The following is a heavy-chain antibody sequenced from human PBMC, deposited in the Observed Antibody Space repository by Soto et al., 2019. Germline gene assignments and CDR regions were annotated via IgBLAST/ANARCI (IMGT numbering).Heavy chain of an antibody. Sequence: SVKVCCTASGYTFTIYVISWVRQEPGQGLEWMGWINPNSGGTNYAQKFQGWVTMTRDTSISTAYMELSRLRSDDTAVYYCARGAGYDFWSGADEAFDIWAHGTMVTVSS. CDR3: ARGAGYDFWSGADEAFDI. CDR1: GYTFTIYV. J-gene: IGHJ3*02. CDR2: INPNSGGT. V-gene: IGHV1-2*04. D-gene: IGHD3-3*01.